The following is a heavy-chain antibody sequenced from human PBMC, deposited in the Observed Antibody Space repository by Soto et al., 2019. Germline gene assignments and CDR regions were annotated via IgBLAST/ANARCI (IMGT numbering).Heavy chain of an antibody. J-gene: IGHJ6*02. CDR2: IWSSAANQ. D-gene: IGHD6-13*01. CDR3: ARDGQQLASYALDV. Sequence: QVQLVESGGGVVQPGTSLRLSCTTSGFTFSHHAIHWVRQAPGKGLEWVAQIWSSAANQYYAESVRGRFTISRDQSRNTAYLQMTGLRVDDTAVYYCARDGQQLASYALDVWGQGTSVTVSS. V-gene: IGHV3-33*01. CDR1: GFTFSHHA.